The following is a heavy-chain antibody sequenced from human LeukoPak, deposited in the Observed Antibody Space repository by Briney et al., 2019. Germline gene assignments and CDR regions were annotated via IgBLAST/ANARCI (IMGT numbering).Heavy chain of an antibody. CDR2: IYPGDSDT. CDR1: GYSFTNYW. J-gene: IGHJ4*02. CDR3: ARHNLGDTTSWYFDS. D-gene: IGHD6-13*01. V-gene: IGHV5-51*01. Sequence: GESPKISCNGSGYSFTNYWIGWVRQLAGKGRVWMGIIYPGDSDTRYSPSFQGQVTISADKSISTAYLQWSSLKASDTAIYYCARHNLGDTTSWYFDSWGQGTLVTVSS.